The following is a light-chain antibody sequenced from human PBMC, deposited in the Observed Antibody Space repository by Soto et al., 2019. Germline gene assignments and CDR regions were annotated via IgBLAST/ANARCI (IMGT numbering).Light chain of an antibody. CDR2: AAS. CDR1: QRFTRN. V-gene: IGKV3-15*01. CDR3: HQYNCWPPET. Sequence: EVLLTQSPATLSVSPGETATLSCRASQRFTRNVAWYQQKPGQAPRLLIYAASTRATGIPARFSGSWSGTEFTLTISSLQSEDCAVYYCHQYNCWPPETFGPGTRVEIK. J-gene: IGKJ1*01.